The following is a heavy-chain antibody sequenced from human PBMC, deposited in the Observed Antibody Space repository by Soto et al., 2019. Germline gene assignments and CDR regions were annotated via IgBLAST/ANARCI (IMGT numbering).Heavy chain of an antibody. Sequence: QITLKESGPTLVKPTQTLTLTCTFSGFSLSTSGVGVGWIRQPPGKALEWLALIYWDDDKRYSPSLKSRLTITKDXXKXQXXLTMTNMDPVDTATYYCAQRHGDYYDSSGYYPFDYWGQGTLVTVSS. D-gene: IGHD3-22*01. CDR3: AQRHGDYYDSSGYYPFDY. CDR1: GFSLSTSGVG. V-gene: IGHV2-5*02. J-gene: IGHJ4*02. CDR2: IYWDDDK.